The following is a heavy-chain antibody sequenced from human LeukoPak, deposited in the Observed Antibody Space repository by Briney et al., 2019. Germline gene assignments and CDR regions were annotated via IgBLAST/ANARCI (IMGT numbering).Heavy chain of an antibody. CDR3: AKDMFPQEWLWFGDIDAFDI. J-gene: IGHJ3*02. Sequence: PGGSLRLSCAAFGFTFSTYWMHWVRQAPGKGLEWVSGISWNSGSIGYADSVKGRFTISRDNAKNSLYLQMNSLRAEDTALYYCAKDMFPQEWLWFGDIDAFDIWGQGTMVTVSS. V-gene: IGHV3-9*01. D-gene: IGHD3-10*01. CDR2: ISWNSGSI. CDR1: GFTFSTYW.